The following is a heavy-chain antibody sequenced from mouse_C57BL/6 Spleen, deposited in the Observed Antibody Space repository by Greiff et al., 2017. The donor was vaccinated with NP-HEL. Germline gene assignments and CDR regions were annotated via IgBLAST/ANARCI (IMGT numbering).Heavy chain of an antibody. Sequence: QVQLQQPGAELVRPGSSVKLSCKASGYTFTSYWMHWVKQRPIQGLEWIGNIDPSDSETHYNQKFKDKATLTVDKSSSTAYMQLSSLTSEDSAVYYCALPYYYGSLYWYFDVWGTGTTVTVSS. J-gene: IGHJ1*03. CDR2: IDPSDSET. D-gene: IGHD1-1*01. V-gene: IGHV1-52*01. CDR1: GYTFTSYW. CDR3: ALPYYYGSLYWYFDV.